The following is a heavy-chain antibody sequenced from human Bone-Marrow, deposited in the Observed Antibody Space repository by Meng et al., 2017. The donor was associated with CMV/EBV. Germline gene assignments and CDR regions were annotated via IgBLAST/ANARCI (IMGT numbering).Heavy chain of an antibody. CDR3: ARDVDS. CDR2: TYYRSKWYN. CDR1: GDSVSRENVA. V-gene: IGHV6-1*01. Sequence: QVQLQLSGPGPVKPSQTLSLTCAISGDSVSRENVAWIWIRQSPSRGLEWLARTYYRSKWYNDYAPSVKSRITVNTDTSKNQFSLQLNSVTPEDTAVYFCARDVDSWGQGTLVTVSS. J-gene: IGHJ4*02.